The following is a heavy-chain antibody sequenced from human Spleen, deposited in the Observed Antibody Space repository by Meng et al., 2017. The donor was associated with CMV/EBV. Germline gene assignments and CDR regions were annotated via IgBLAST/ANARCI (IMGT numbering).Heavy chain of an antibody. CDR1: GFTFSSYA. D-gene: IGHD5-18*01. J-gene: IGHJ6*02. V-gene: IGHV3-30*04. Sequence: GESLKISCAASGFTFSSYAMHWVRQAPGKVLEWVEVISYDGSNKYYAGSVKGRFTISRENSKNTLVLQMNSLRAEDTAVYYCARHIQPYYYYGMDVWGLGTTVTVSS. CDR3: ARHIQPYYYYGMDV. CDR2: ISYDGSNK.